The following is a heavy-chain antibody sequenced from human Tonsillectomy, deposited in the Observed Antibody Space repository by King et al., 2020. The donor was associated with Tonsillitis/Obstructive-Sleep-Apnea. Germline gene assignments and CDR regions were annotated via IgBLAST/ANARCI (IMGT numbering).Heavy chain of an antibody. CDR1: GGSISSSNW. CDR2: IYHSGST. Sequence: VQLQESGPGLVKPSGTLSLTCAVSGGSISSSNWWSWVRQPPGKGLEWIGEIYHSGSTKYNPSLKGRVTISVDRSKKQFSLRLSSVTAADTAVYYCTRAEYDPDAFDIWGQGTMVIVSS. V-gene: IGHV4-4*02. D-gene: IGHD3-3*01. CDR3: TRAEYDPDAFDI. J-gene: IGHJ3*02.